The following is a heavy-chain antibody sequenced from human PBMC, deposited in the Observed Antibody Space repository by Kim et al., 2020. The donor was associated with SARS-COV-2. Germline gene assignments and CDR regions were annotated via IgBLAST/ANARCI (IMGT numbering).Heavy chain of an antibody. CDR2: ST. V-gene: IGHV4-39*01. J-gene: IGHJ4*02. Sequence: STYYDPSLKSRVTISVDTSKTQFSLKLSSVTTADTAVYYCATTSQSSYLGYWGQGTLVTVSS. CDR3: ATTSQSSYLGY.